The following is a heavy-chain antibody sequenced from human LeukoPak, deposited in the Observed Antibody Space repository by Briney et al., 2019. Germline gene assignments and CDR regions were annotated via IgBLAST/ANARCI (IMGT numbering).Heavy chain of an antibody. CDR1: GGSISSSAYY. CDR3: ARVKGQQLAPYFDY. V-gene: IGHV4-39*07. J-gene: IGHJ4*02. CDR2: IYYSGNT. D-gene: IGHD6-13*01. Sequence: SETLSLTCSVSGGSISSSAYYWGWIRQPPGQGLEWIGSIYYSGNTYYNPSLKSPVTISIDTSKNQFSLRLISVTAADTAVYYCARVKGQQLAPYFDYWGQGTLVTVSS.